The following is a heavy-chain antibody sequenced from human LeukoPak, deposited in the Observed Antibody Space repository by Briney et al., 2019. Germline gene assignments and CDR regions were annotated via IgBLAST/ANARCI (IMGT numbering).Heavy chain of an antibody. CDR3: ASLVVVTANGYFDL. Sequence: ASVTVSCKASGYTFTAYYIHWVRQAPGQGLEWMGWINPNSGGTNYAQKFQGRVTITRDTSISTAYMELSSLSSDDTAVYYCASLVVVTANGYFDLWGRGTLVTVSS. V-gene: IGHV1-2*02. CDR1: GYTFTAYY. J-gene: IGHJ2*01. D-gene: IGHD2-21*02. CDR2: INPNSGGT.